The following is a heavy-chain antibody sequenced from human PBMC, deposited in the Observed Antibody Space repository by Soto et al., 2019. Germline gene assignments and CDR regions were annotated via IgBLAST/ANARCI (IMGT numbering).Heavy chain of an antibody. CDR2: IYFGGRT. CDR3: ARQPNYDYGDYGPMDY. D-gene: IGHD4-17*01. CDR1: GGSMRSTSYY. V-gene: IGHV4-39*01. Sequence: QLQLQESGPGLVKPSETLSLTCTVSGGSMRSTSYYWGWIRQPPGKGLEWIGSIYFGGRTYYNPSLKSGVTIAVDTSKKQLSLKLSSLTAADTAVYYCARQPNYDYGDYGPMDYWGQGSLVTVSS. J-gene: IGHJ4*02.